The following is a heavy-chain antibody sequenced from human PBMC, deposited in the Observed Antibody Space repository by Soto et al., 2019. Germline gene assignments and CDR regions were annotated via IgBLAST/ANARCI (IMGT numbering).Heavy chain of an antibody. CDR3: AKVLGQLLYADYYYGMDV. D-gene: IGHD2-2*02. Sequence: EMQLLESGGGLVQPGGSLRLSCAASGFTFSTYAMSWVRQAPGRGLEWVSGISGSGDNTYYAGSVKGRFTISRDNSKNTLYLQMNTLRAEDTAVYYSAKVLGQLLYADYYYGMDVWGQGTTVTVSS. V-gene: IGHV3-23*01. J-gene: IGHJ6*02. CDR2: ISGSGDNT. CDR1: GFTFSTYA.